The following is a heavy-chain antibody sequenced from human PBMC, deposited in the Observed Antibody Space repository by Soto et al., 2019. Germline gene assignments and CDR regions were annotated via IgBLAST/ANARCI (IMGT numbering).Heavy chain of an antibody. CDR2: ISYDGTKK. J-gene: IGHJ4*02. Sequence: QVELVESGGGVVQPGRSLRLSCAASGFTFSAYAMHWVRQAPGKGLEWVSVISYDGTKKFYADSVRGRFTVSRDNSKNTLFLQMNSLRDDDTAVYYCAKLTTETIPAAFWGQGALVTVSS. D-gene: IGHD4-17*01. V-gene: IGHV3-30*18. CDR3: AKLTTETIPAAF. CDR1: GFTFSAYA.